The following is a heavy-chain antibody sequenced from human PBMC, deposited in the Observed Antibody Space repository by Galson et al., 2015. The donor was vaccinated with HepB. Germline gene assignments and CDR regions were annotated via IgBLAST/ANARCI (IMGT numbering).Heavy chain of an antibody. V-gene: IGHV3-9*01. CDR1: GFTLDDHA. D-gene: IGHD2-8*01. CDR2: ITWNSDSI. J-gene: IGHJ6*02. Sequence: SLRLSCAASGFTLDDHAMHWVRQAPGKGLEWVSGITWNSDSIGYADSVKGRFTISRDSAKNSLYLQMNSLRIEDTALYFCARDINGYHYYGMDLWGQGTTVTVSS. CDR3: ARDINGYHYYGMDL.